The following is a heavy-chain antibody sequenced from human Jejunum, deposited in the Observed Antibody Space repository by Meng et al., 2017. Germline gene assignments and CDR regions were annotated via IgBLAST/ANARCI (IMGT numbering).Heavy chain of an antibody. CDR2: TYYRSKWYN. D-gene: IGHD6-13*01. J-gene: IGHJ4*01. CDR3: VRTSNWSLDY. CDR1: GDSVSSNSAA. V-gene: IGHV6-1*01. Sequence: VLLQQSGGGLVDASQTLSLTCAISGDSVSSNSAAWHWIRHSPSRGLEWLGRTYYRSKWYNDYAESVKSRITINPDTSKNQFSLQLNSVTPEDTAVYYCVRTSNWSLDYWGQGTLVTVSS.